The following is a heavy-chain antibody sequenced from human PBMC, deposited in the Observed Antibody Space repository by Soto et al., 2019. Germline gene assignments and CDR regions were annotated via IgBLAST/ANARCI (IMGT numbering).Heavy chain of an antibody. CDR2: TYYRSKWYN. CDR3: AREYSSGWYVDY. J-gene: IGHJ4*02. CDR1: GDSVASNSAS. Sequence: PSQTLSLTCAISGDSVASNSASWSWFRQSPSRGLEWLGRTYYRSKWYNDYAVSVKSRITINPDTSKNQFSLQLNSVTPEDTAVYYCAREYSSGWYVDYRGQGTLVTVSS. V-gene: IGHV6-1*01. D-gene: IGHD6-19*01.